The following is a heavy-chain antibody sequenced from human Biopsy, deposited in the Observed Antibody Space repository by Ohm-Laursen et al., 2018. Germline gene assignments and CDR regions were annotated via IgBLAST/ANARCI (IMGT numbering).Heavy chain of an antibody. V-gene: IGHV3-11*01. CDR3: ARDTRWISYSMDV. CDR1: GFSFSDYH. CDR2: ISGGGTI. J-gene: IGHJ6*02. Sequence: SLRLSCTASGFSFSDYHMCWIRQAPGRGLEWVSYISGGGTIYYGDSMKGRVTISRDNAKNSLYLQMHSLRAEDTGVYYCARDTRWISYSMDVWGQETTVTVSS. D-gene: IGHD4-23*01.